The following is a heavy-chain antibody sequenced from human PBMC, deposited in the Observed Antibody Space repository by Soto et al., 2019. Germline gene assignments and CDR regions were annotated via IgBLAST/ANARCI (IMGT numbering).Heavy chain of an antibody. D-gene: IGHD2-15*01. J-gene: IGHJ4*02. CDR2: ISSSSSYI. CDR1: GFTFSSYS. Sequence: GGSLRLSCAASGFTFSSYSMNWIRQAPGKGLEWVSSISSSSSYIYYADSVKGRFTISRDNAKNSLYLQMNSLRAEDTAVYYCARELVRSYYFDYWGQGTLVTVSS. V-gene: IGHV3-21*01. CDR3: ARELVRSYYFDY.